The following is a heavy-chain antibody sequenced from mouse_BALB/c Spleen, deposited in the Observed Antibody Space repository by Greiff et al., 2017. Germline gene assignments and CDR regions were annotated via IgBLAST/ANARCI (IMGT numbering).Heavy chain of an antibody. V-gene: IGHV5-9-4*01. CDR3: ATIYSSMDY. Sequence: EVKVVESGGGLVKPGGSLKLSCAASGFTFSSYAMSWVRQSPEKRLEWVAEISSGGSYTYYPDTVTGRFTISRDNAKNTLYLEMSSLRSEDTAMYYCATIYSSMDYWGQGTSVTVSS. J-gene: IGHJ4*01. CDR2: ISSGGSYT. CDR1: GFTFSSYA.